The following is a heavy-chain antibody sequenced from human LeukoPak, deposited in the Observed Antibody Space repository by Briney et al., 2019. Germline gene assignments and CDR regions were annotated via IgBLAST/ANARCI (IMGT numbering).Heavy chain of an antibody. Sequence: SETLSLTCAVYGGSFSGYYWSWIRQPPGKGLEWIGEINHSGSTNYNPSLKSRVTISVDTSKNQFSLKLSSVTAADTAVYYCARDLGRNDGFDYWGQGTLVTVSS. D-gene: IGHD1-1*01. CDR2: INHSGST. V-gene: IGHV4-34*01. J-gene: IGHJ4*02. CDR1: GGSFSGYY. CDR3: ARDLGRNDGFDY.